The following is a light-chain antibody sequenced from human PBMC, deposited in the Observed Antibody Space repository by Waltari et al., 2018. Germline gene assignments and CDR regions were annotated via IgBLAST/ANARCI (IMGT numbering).Light chain of an antibody. CDR2: ASS. Sequence: DIQMTQSPSSLSASVGDIVTITCRASQGISNYLAWYQQKPGKAPKLLLYASSRLESGVPSRFSGSGSGTDYTFTISSLPPEDFATYYCQQYYSTPPWTFGQGTKVEIK. CDR3: QQYYSTPPWT. V-gene: IGKV1-NL1*01. J-gene: IGKJ1*01. CDR1: QGISNY.